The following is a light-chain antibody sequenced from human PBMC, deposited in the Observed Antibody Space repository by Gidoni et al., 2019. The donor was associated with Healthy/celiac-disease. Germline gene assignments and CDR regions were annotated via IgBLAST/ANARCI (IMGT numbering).Light chain of an antibody. CDR3: QQYNNWLALT. V-gene: IGKV3-15*01. J-gene: IGKJ4*01. Sequence: EIVMTQSPATLSVSPGERATLSCRASQSVSSNLAWYQQKPGQAPRLLIYGASTRATGIPARFSGSGSGTEFTLTISSLQSEDFAVYYCQQYNNWLALTFGGGTKVRSN. CDR2: GAS. CDR1: QSVSSN.